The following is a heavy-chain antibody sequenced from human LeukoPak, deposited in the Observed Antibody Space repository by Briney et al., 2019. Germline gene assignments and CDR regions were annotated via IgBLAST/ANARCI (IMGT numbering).Heavy chain of an antibody. D-gene: IGHD5-24*01. CDR2: IYYSGST. CDR3: ARDSSPARGPDGYNSGLDY. J-gene: IGHJ4*02. V-gene: IGHV4-31*03. CDR1: GGSVSSGSYY. Sequence: TSETLSLTCTVSGGSVSSGSYYWSWIRQPPGKGLEWIGYIYYSGSTYYNPSLKSRVTISVDTSKNQFSLKLSSVTAADTAVYYCARDSSPARGPDGYNSGLDYWGQGTLVTVSS.